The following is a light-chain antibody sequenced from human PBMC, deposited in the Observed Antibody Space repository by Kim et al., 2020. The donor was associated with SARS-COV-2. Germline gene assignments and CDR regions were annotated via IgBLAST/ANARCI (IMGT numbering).Light chain of an antibody. V-gene: IGKV1-16*02. CDR3: QQYHNYPLT. CDR2: AAS. Sequence: ASVGDSSTITCRASQDISIHLTWFQQRLGEAPKSLIYAASTLQSGVPSKFSGGGSGTDFTLTISSLQAEDFATYYCQQYHNYPLTFGGGTKVDIK. J-gene: IGKJ4*01. CDR1: QDISIH.